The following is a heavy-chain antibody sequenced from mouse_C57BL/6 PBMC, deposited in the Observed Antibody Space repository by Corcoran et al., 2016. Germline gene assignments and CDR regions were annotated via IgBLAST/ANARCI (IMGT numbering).Heavy chain of an antibody. CDR2: INPNNGGT. CDR1: GYTFTDYN. Sequence: EVQLQQSGPELVKPGASVKIPCKASGYTFTDYNMDWVKQSHGKSLEWIGDINPNNGGTIYNQKFKGKATLTVDKSSSTAYMELRSVTSEDTAVYYCARGDWFAYRGQGTLVTVSA. CDR3: ARGDWFAY. V-gene: IGHV1-18*01. J-gene: IGHJ3*01.